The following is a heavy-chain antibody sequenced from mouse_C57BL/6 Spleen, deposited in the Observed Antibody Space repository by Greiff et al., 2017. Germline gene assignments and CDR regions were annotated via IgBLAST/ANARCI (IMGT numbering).Heavy chain of an antibody. Sequence: QVQLQQSGPELVKPGASVKISCKASGYAFSSSWMNWVKQRTGKGLEWIGRIYPGDGDTNYNGKFKGKATLTADKSSSTAYMQLSSLTSEDSAVYFCASPHPQLVYFDYWGQGTTLTVSS. J-gene: IGHJ2*01. V-gene: IGHV1-82*01. CDR3: ASPHPQLVYFDY. CDR2: IYPGDGDT. CDR1: GYAFSSSW. D-gene: IGHD4-1*02.